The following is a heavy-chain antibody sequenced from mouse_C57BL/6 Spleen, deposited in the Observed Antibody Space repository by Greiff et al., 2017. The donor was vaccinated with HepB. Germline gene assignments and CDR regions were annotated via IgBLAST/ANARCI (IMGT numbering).Heavy chain of an antibody. CDR2: INPSSGYT. V-gene: IGHV1-4*01. J-gene: IGHJ3*01. CDR3: ARCSIYYDYDEGFAY. D-gene: IGHD2-4*01. CDR1: GYTFTSYT. Sequence: QVQLQQSGAELARPGASVKMSCKASGYTFTSYTMHWVKQRPGQGLEWIGYINPSSGYTKYNQKFKYKATLTADKSSSTAYMQLSSLTSEDSAVYYCARCSIYYDYDEGFAYWGQGTLVTVSA.